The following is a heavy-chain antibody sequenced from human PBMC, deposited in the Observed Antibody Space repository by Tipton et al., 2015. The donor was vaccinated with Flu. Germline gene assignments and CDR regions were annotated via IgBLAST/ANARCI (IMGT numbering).Heavy chain of an antibody. Sequence: QLVQSGAEVKKPGASVKVSCKASGYTFTSYGISWVRQAPGQGLEWMGWISAYNGNTKYAQKLQGRVTMTTDTSTSTAYMELRSLRSDDTAVYYCARERRLRYFDWLVTQVGYLDYWGQGTLVTVSS. CDR1: GYTFTSYG. D-gene: IGHD3-9*01. J-gene: IGHJ4*02. V-gene: IGHV1-18*01. CDR2: ISAYNGNT. CDR3: ARERRLRYFDWLVTQVGYLDY.